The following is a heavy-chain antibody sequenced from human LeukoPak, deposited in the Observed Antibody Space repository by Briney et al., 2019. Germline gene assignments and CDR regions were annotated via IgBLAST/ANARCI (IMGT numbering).Heavy chain of an antibody. CDR1: GGTFSSYA. CDR2: IIPIFGTA. V-gene: IGHV1-69*06. D-gene: IGHD4-11*01. CDR3: ASGVGLTVTTGHFAFDI. J-gene: IGHJ3*02. Sequence: ASVKVSCKASGGTFSSYAISWVRQAPGQGLEWMGGIIPIFGTANYAQKFQGRVTITADKSTSTAYMELSSLRSEDTAVYYCASGVGLTVTTGHFAFDIWGQGTMVTVSS.